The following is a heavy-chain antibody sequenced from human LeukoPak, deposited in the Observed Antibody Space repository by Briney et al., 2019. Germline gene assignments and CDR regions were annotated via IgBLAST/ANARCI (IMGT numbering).Heavy chain of an antibody. CDR1: GFTFDDYA. Sequence: GGSLRLSCAASGFTFDDYAMPWVRQAPGKGLEWVSGISWNSGSIGYADSVKGRFTISRDNAKNSLYLQMNSLRAEDTALYYCAKLSSNDRVRDYWGQGTLVTVSS. J-gene: IGHJ4*02. CDR2: ISWNSGSI. CDR3: AKLSSNDRVRDY. V-gene: IGHV3-9*01. D-gene: IGHD4-11*01.